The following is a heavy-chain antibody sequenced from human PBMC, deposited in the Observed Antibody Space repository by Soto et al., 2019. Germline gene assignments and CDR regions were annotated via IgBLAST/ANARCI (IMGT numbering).Heavy chain of an antibody. Sequence: PGGSLRLSCAASGFTFSSYAMNWVRRAPGKGLEWVSVISGSGSSTYYAGSVKGRFTISRDNSKNTLYLQMNSLRAEDTAVYYCARARQWLVRPFDYWGQGTLVTVSS. CDR3: ARARQWLVRPFDY. D-gene: IGHD6-19*01. V-gene: IGHV3-23*01. CDR1: GFTFSSYA. J-gene: IGHJ4*02. CDR2: ISGSGSST.